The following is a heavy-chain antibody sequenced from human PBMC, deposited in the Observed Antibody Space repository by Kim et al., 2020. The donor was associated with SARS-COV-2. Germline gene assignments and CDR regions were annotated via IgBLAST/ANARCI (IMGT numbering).Heavy chain of an antibody. Sequence: GGSLRLSCAASGFTFSSYGMHWVRQAPGKGLEWVAVISYDGSNKYYADSVKGRFTISRDNSKNTLYLQMNSLRAEDTAVYYCARSDSSVLIDYWGQGTLVTVSS. CDR1: GFTFSSYG. V-gene: IGHV3-33*05. J-gene: IGHJ4*02. CDR2: ISYDGSNK. CDR3: ARSDSSVLIDY. D-gene: IGHD3-22*01.